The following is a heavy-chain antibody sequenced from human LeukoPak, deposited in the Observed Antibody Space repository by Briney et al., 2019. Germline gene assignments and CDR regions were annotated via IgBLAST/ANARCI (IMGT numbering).Heavy chain of an antibody. Sequence: SETLSLTCTVSGGSISSSYWSWIRQPPGRELEWIGYLFHSGSTNYNPSLQSRVTISVDTSRNHFSLKLTSVTAADTAVYYCTRLLDNDSSGYPDTFDMWGQGTMVTVSS. D-gene: IGHD3-22*01. CDR1: GGSISSSY. CDR2: LFHSGST. V-gene: IGHV4-59*01. J-gene: IGHJ3*02. CDR3: TRLLDNDSSGYPDTFDM.